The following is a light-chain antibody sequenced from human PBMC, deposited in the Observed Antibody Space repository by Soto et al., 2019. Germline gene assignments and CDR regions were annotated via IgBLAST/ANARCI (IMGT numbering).Light chain of an antibody. CDR1: QSVNYN. CDR3: QQYNNWPPIT. J-gene: IGKJ5*01. Sequence: EIVMTQSPASLSLSPAEVATLCCRSGQSVNYNLAWYQQKPGQAPRLLIYGASTRATGVPARFGGSGSGTDFTLTISSLQSDDFAVYYCQQYNNWPPITFGQGTRLEI. V-gene: IGKV3-15*01. CDR2: GAS.